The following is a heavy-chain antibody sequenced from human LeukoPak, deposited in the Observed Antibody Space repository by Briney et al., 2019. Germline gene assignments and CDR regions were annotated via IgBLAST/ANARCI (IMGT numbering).Heavy chain of an antibody. CDR3: ARGYCSGGTCHRHFDY. Sequence: SETLSLTCTVSGDSISSYYWNWIRQPPGKGLEWVGYVYYTGTTNYSPSLKSRVTISVDMSKNQFSLKLSSVTAADTAVYYCARGYCSGGTCHRHFDYWGQGTLVTVSS. CDR2: VYYTGTT. V-gene: IGHV4-59*01. J-gene: IGHJ4*02. D-gene: IGHD2-15*01. CDR1: GDSISSYY.